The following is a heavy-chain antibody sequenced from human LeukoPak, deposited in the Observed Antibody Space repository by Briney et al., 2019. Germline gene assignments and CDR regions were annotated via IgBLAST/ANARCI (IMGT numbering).Heavy chain of an antibody. Sequence: GGSLRLSCAASGFTFSSYAMSWVRQAPGKGLEWVSAISGSGGSTYYADSVKGRFTISGDNSKNTLYLQMNSLRAEDTAVYYCASLSRELGKFDYWGQGTLVTVSS. J-gene: IGHJ4*02. CDR3: ASLSRELGKFDY. CDR1: GFTFSSYA. D-gene: IGHD1-26*01. V-gene: IGHV3-23*01. CDR2: ISGSGGST.